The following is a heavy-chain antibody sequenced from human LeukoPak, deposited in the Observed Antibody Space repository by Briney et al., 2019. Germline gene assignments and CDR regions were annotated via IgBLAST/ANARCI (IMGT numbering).Heavy chain of an antibody. Sequence: SETLSLTCAVSGYSISSGYYWGWIRQPPGKGLEWIGSIYHSGSTYYNPSLKSRVTISVDTSKNQFSLKLSSVTAADTAVCYCARQWSTLSGSYYNVDFDYWGQGTLVTVSS. J-gene: IGHJ4*02. D-gene: IGHD3-10*01. CDR3: ARQWSTLSGSYYNVDFDY. V-gene: IGHV4-38-2*01. CDR1: GYSISSGYY. CDR2: IYHSGST.